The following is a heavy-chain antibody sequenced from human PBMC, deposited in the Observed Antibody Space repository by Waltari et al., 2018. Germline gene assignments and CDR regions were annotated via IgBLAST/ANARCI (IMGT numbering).Heavy chain of an antibody. D-gene: IGHD3-10*01. CDR3: ARGGWFGELDFDY. J-gene: IGHJ4*02. Sequence: EVQLVESGGGLVQPGGSLRLSCVASGFTFSSNAMHWVRQAPGKGLEYVSAISSNGGSTYYANSVKGRFTISRDNSKNTLYLQMGSLRAEDMAVYYCARGGWFGELDFDYWGQGTLVTVSS. CDR2: ISSNGGST. V-gene: IGHV3-64*01. CDR1: GFTFSSNA.